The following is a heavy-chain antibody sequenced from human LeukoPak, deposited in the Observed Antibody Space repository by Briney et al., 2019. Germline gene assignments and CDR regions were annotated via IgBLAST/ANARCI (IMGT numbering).Heavy chain of an antibody. D-gene: IGHD1-14*01. CDR1: GFSFSSYG. V-gene: IGHV3-30*03. J-gene: IGHJ5*02. Sequence: GGSLRLSCAASGFSFSSYGMHWVRQAPGKGLEWVAFISYDGINKYYADSVKGRFTISRDNSKNTLYLQMNSLRAEDTAVYYCARSRAPRNWFDPWGQGTLVTVSS. CDR2: ISYDGINK. CDR3: ARSRAPRNWFDP.